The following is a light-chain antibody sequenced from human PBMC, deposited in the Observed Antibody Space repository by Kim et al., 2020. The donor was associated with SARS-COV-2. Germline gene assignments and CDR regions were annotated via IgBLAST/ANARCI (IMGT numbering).Light chain of an antibody. CDR1: SSDVGGYNS. CDR2: DVS. V-gene: IGLV2-14*03. J-gene: IGLJ1*01. CDR3: SSYTSSSTPYV. Sequence: QSALTQPASVSGSPGQSITISCTGTSSDVGGYNSVSWYQQHPGKAPKLMIYDVSNRPSGFSNRFSGSKSGNTASLTISGLQAEDEAEYYCSSYTSSSTPYVFGTGTKVTVL.